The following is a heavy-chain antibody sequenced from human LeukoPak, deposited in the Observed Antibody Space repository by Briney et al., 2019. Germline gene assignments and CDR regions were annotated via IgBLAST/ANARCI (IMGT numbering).Heavy chain of an antibody. D-gene: IGHD3-10*01. Sequence: GGSLRLSCAASGFTFSNYAMSWVRQAPGKGLVWVSRITPDGSTTTYADSVKGRFAISRDNAKNTLFLQMNNLRAEDTALYYCTSDTFGEHDHWGQGTLVSVSS. CDR2: ITPDGSTT. J-gene: IGHJ4*02. CDR3: TSDTFGEHDH. CDR1: GFTFSNYA. V-gene: IGHV3-74*01.